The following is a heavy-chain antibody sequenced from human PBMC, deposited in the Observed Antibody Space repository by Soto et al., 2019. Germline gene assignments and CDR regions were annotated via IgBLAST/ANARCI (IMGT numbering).Heavy chain of an antibody. CDR2: VFWDGGE. CDR3: TQVYGSGSWGWYFHS. J-gene: IGHJ4*02. Sequence: QITLRESGPSLVKPTETLTLTCTFSGFSLTTTGVGVGWIRQPPGKALEWLAVVFWDGGERYSPSLKSRVTTPEDPSXXQVVLTMTNMDPADTATYYCTQVYGSGSWGWYFHSWGQGTLVTVSS. V-gene: IGHV2-5*02. CDR1: GFSLTTTGVG. D-gene: IGHD1-26*01.